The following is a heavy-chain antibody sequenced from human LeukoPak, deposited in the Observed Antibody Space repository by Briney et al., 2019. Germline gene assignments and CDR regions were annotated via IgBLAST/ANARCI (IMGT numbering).Heavy chain of an antibody. CDR2: INTNTGNP. CDR1: GYTFTSSA. Sequence: ASVKVSCTASGYTFTSSAMNWVRQAPGQGLEWMGWINTNTGNPTYAQGFTGRFVFSLDTSVSTAYLQISSLEAEDTAVYYCARQGPGYCGSTSCYGVDYWGQGTLVTVSS. CDR3: ARQGPGYCGSTSCYGVDY. J-gene: IGHJ4*02. D-gene: IGHD2-2*01. V-gene: IGHV7-4-1*02.